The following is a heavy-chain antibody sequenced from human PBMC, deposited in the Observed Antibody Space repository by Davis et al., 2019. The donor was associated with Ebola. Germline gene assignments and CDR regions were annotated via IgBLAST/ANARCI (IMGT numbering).Heavy chain of an antibody. CDR2: IRSKANSYAT. V-gene: IGHV3-73*01. J-gene: IGHJ3*02. D-gene: IGHD1-26*01. CDR3: TRPGGVGATGAFDI. Sequence: GESLKISCAASGFTFSGSAMHWVRQASGKGLEWVGRIRSKANSYATAYAASVKGRFTISRDDSKNTAYLQMNSLKTEDTAVYYCTRPGGVGATGAFDIWGQGTMVTVSS. CDR1: GFTFSGSA.